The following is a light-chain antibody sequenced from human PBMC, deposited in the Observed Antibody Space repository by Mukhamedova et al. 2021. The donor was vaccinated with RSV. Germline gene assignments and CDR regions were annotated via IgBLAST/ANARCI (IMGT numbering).Light chain of an antibody. J-gene: IGKJ1*01. V-gene: IGKV4-1*01. CDR2: WAS. Sequence: QSTWDSSNNKNYLAWYQQKPGQPPKLLIYWASTRESGVPDRFSGSGSGTDFTLTISSLQAEDVAVYYCQQYYSTPWTFGQGTKVEIK. CDR3: QQYYSTPWT. CDR1: QSTWDSSNNKNY.